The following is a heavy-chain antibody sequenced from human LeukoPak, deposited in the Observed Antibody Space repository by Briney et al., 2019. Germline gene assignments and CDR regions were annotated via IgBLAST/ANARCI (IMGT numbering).Heavy chain of an antibody. D-gene: IGHD3-9*01. CDR2: INSDGSST. J-gene: IGHJ4*02. CDR1: GFTFSSYW. CDR3: ARTTFYDILTGAPSAFDY. V-gene: IGHV3-74*01. Sequence: PGGSLRLSCAASGFTFSSYWMHWVRQAPGKGLVWVSRINSDGSSTSYADSVKGRFTISRDNAKNTLYLQMNSLRAEDTAVYYCARTTFYDILTGAPSAFDYWGRGTLVTVSS.